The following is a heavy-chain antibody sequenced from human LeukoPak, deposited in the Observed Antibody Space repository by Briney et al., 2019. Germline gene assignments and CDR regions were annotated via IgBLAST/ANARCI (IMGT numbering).Heavy chain of an antibody. Sequence: ASVKVSCKVSGYSLRRLTMIWMRQSPGKGLELMGGFDPNEDATIYAQKFQGRVTITEDTSSDTAYMDLASLTSEDTAMYYRATGSFAIATGTFDSWGQRTLVTVSS. CDR3: ATGSFAIATGTFDS. CDR2: FDPNEDAT. J-gene: IGHJ4*02. D-gene: IGHD6-13*01. CDR1: GYSLRRLT. V-gene: IGHV1-24*01.